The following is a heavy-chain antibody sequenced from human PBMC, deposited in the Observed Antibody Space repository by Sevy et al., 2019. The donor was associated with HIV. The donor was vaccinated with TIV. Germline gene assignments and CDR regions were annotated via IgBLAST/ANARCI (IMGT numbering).Heavy chain of an antibody. Sequence: GGSLRLSCAASGFTFSKYSMSWVRQPPGKGLEWVSTLSFGCGEINYADSVKGRFTNSRENSKSSVYLQMNNLRPEDTSVYYCAGEGCTKPHDYWGQGTLVTVSS. CDR1: GFTFSKYS. V-gene: IGHV3-23*01. D-gene: IGHD2-8*01. CDR3: AGEGCTKPHDY. J-gene: IGHJ4*02. CDR2: LSFGCGEI.